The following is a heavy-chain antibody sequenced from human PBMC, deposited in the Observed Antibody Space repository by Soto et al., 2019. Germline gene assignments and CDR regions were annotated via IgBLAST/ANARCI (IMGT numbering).Heavy chain of an antibody. J-gene: IGHJ5*02. CDR2: MNPNSGNT. V-gene: IGHV1-8*01. Sequence: GAXVKVSCKASGYTFTSYDINWVRQATGQGLEWMGWMNPNSGNTGYAQKFQGRVTMTRNTSISTAYMELNNLISDDTAVYYCARGPAVCGRSNCYENTWSCPWSKGTLVTVSS. CDR3: ARGPAVCGRSNCYENTWSCP. CDR1: GYTFTSYD. D-gene: IGHD2-2*01.